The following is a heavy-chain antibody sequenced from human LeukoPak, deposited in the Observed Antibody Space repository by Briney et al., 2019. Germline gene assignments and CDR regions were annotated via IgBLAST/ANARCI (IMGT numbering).Heavy chain of an antibody. V-gene: IGHV3-48*01. CDR1: GFTFSSYS. J-gene: IGHJ4*02. Sequence: PGGSLRLSCAASGFTFSSYSMNWVRQAPGKGLEWVSYISSSSSTIYYADSVKGRFTISRDNAKNSLYLQMNSLRAEDTAVYYRALPRGRYCSSTSCSLDYWGQGTLVTVSS. D-gene: IGHD2-2*01. CDR2: ISSSSSTI. CDR3: ALPRGRYCSSTSCSLDY.